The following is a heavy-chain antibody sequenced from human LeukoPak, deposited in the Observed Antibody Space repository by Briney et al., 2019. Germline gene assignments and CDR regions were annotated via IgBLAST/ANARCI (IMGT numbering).Heavy chain of an antibody. CDR1: GYTFTGYY. D-gene: IGHD1-26*01. V-gene: IGHV1-2*02. CDR2: INPNSGGT. CDR3: ARDKRIVGATVYYYMDV. Sequence: PLASVKVSCKASGYTFTGYYMHWVRQAPGQGLEWMGWINPNSGGTNYAQKFQGRVTMTRDTSISTAYMELSRLRSDDTAVYYCARDKRIVGATVYYYMDVWGKGTTVTVSS. J-gene: IGHJ6*03.